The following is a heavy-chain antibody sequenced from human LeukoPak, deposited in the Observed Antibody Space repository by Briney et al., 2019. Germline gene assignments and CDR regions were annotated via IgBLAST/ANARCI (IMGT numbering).Heavy chain of an antibody. CDR2: INPNSGGT. CDR3: ARGQLPGYSYGYVK. D-gene: IGHD5-18*01. J-gene: IGHJ4*02. V-gene: IGHV1-2*02. Sequence: ASVKVSCKASGYTFTGYYMHWVRQAPGQGLEWMGWINPNSGGTNYAQKFQGRVTMTRDTSIGTAYMELSRLRSDDTAVYYCARGQLPGYSYGYVKWGQGTLVTVSS. CDR1: GYTFTGYY.